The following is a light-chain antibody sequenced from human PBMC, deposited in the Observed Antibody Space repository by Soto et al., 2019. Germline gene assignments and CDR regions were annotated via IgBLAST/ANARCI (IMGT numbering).Light chain of an antibody. CDR2: GAS. CDR3: QHYHNWSEWP. CDR1: QSVSSN. Sequence: EIVMTQSPATLSVSPGERATLSCRASQSVSSNLAGYQQKPGQAPRLLIYGASTRATGIPAGFSGSGYGPEFTITISSLQDEDFAIYYCQHYHNWSEWPFGRGTKVEIK. J-gene: IGKJ1*01. V-gene: IGKV3-15*01.